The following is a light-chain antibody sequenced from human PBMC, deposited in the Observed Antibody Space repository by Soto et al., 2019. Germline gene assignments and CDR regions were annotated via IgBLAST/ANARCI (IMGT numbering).Light chain of an antibody. CDR3: RNRNNWPPNAT. CDR2: GAS. V-gene: IGKV3-11*01. CDR1: QSVGSY. Sequence: EIVLTQSPATLSLSPGDRVTLSCRASQSVGSYLAWSQQKTGQAPRLLIYGASNRATGTPATFSGSGSGTDFALYISSLEPEDVAVYFCRNRNNWPPNATFGQGTRLQIK. J-gene: IGKJ2*01.